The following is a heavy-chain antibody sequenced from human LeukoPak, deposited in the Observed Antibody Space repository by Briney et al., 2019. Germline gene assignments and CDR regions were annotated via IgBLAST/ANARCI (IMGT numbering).Heavy chain of an antibody. D-gene: IGHD3-3*01. Sequence: SETLSLTCAVYGGSFSGYYWSWIRQPPGKGLEWIGEINHSGSTNYNPSLKSRVTISVDTSKNQFSLKLSSVTAADTAVYYCARVYYYDFWGGYDYYYYGMDVWGQGTTVTVSS. J-gene: IGHJ6*02. CDR1: GGSFSGYY. CDR2: INHSGST. V-gene: IGHV4-34*01. CDR3: ARVYYYDFWGGYDYYYYGMDV.